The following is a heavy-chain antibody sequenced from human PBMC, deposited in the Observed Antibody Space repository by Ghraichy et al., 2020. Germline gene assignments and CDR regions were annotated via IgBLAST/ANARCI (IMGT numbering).Heavy chain of an antibody. D-gene: IGHD3-16*01. Sequence: GSLRLSCTVSGDSISSRTFYWGWVRQPPGQGLEWVGSFYSGGTTYYIPSLRSRATISVDTSSNQFSLRLTSVTAADTAAYYSARRALGEFPFDSWGQGTLVTVSS. CDR1: GDSISSRTFY. CDR2: FYSGGTT. V-gene: IGHV4-39*01. J-gene: IGHJ4*02. CDR3: ARRALGEFPFDS.